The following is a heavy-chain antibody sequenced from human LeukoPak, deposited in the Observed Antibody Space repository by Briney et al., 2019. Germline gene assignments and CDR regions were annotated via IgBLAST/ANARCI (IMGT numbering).Heavy chain of an antibody. V-gene: IGHV4-39*01. CDR3: ARHASVDGNWPRSLDY. D-gene: IGHD6-19*01. J-gene: IGHJ4*02. CDR2: IYYSGST. Sequence: ASETLSLTCTVSGGSISSSPYYWGWIRQPPGKGLEWIGNIYYSGSTYYNPSLKTRVTISVDTSKNQFSLKLTSVTAADTAVYYCARHASVDGNWPRSLDYWGQGSLVTVSS. CDR1: GGSISSSPYY.